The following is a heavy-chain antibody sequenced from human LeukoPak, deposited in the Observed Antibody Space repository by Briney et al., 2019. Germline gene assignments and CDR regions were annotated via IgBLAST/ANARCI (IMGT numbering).Heavy chain of an antibody. CDR3: ARGRIRRSPYNWFDP. D-gene: IGHD2-15*01. CDR2: INHSGST. V-gene: IGHV4-39*07. J-gene: IGHJ5*02. CDR1: GGSISSSSSY. Sequence: SETLSLTCTVSGGSISSSSSYWGWIRQPPGTGLEWIGEINHSGSTNYNPSLKSRVTISVDTSKNQFSLKLSSVTAADTAVYYCARGRIRRSPYNWFDPWGQGTLVTVSS.